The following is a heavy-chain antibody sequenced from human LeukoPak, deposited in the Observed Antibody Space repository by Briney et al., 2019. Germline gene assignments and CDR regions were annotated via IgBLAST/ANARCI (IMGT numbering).Heavy chain of an antibody. CDR1: GFTFDNYG. J-gene: IGHJ4*02. CDR3: AKVLQMVREVTPFDY. CDR2: VNWNGGST. V-gene: IGHV3-20*04. Sequence: GGTLRLSCAASGFTFDNYGMTWVRQVPGKGLEWVSGVNWNGGSTGCADSVKGRFTISRDNAKNSLYLQMNSLRAEDTAVYYCAKVLQMVREVTPFDYWGQGTLVTVSS. D-gene: IGHD3-10*01.